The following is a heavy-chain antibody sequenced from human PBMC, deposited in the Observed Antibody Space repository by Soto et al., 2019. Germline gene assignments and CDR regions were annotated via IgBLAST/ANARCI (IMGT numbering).Heavy chain of an antibody. V-gene: IGHV4-59*01. CDR3: ARDGYKQYYFDY. Sequence: LALTSASSGGSISSYYWSWIRQPPGKGLEWIGYIYYSGSTNYNPSLKSRVTISVDTSKNQFSLKLSSVTAADTAVYYCARDGYKQYYFDYWGQGTLVTVSS. J-gene: IGHJ4*02. CDR1: GGSISSYY. D-gene: IGHD5-12*01. CDR2: IYYSGST.